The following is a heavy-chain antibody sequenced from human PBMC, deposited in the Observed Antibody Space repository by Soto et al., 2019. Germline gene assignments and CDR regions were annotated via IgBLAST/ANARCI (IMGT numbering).Heavy chain of an antibody. CDR1: GFTFDDYA. CDR3: AMSRQDYDFWSGNRPRGAFDI. V-gene: IGHV3-9*01. CDR2: ISWNSGSI. D-gene: IGHD3-3*01. J-gene: IGHJ3*02. Sequence: EVQLVESGGGLVQPGRSLRLSCAASGFTFDDYAMHWVRQAPGKGLEWVSGISWNSGSIGYADSVKGRFTISRDNAKNSLYLQMNSLRAEDTALYYCAMSRQDYDFWSGNRPRGAFDIWGQGTMVTVSS.